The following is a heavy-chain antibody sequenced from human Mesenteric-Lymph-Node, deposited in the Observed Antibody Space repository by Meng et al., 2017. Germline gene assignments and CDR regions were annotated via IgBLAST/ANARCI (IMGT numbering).Heavy chain of an antibody. CDR2: IYYSGST. CDR3: ASLVIGPNLYYFDY. V-gene: IGHV4-59*12. CDR1: GGSISSYY. J-gene: IGHJ4*02. D-gene: IGHD3-16*02. Sequence: ESLKISCTVSGGSISSYYWSWIRQPPGKGLEWIGYIYYSGSTNYNPSLKSRVTISVDTSKNQFSLKLSSVTAADTAVYYCASLVIGPNLYYFDYWGQGTLVTVSS.